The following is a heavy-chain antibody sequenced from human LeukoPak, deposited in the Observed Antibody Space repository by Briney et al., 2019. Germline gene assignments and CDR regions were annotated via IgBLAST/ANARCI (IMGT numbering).Heavy chain of an antibody. CDR1: GFTFDDYA. CDR2: ISGDGGST. CDR3: TRGAVYCSGGSCYSDHWYFDL. J-gene: IGHJ2*01. D-gene: IGHD2-15*01. V-gene: IGHV3-43*02. Sequence: GGSLRLSCAASGFTFDDYAMHWVRQAPGKGVEWVSLISGDGGSTYYADSVKGRFTISRDNSKNSLYMQMNGLRTEDTALYYCTRGAVYCSGGSCYSDHWYFDLWGRGTLVTVSS.